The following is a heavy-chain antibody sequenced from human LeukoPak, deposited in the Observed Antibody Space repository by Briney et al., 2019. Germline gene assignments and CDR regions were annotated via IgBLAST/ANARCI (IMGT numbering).Heavy chain of an antibody. Sequence: GGSLRLSCAASGFTFSTYGMHWVRQAPGKGLEWVAVIWYDGSDKYYADSVKGRFTIPRDNSKNTLYLQMNSLRAEDTAVYYCARDSIRDGYNSDYFDYWGQGTLVTVSS. CDR2: IWYDGSDK. D-gene: IGHD5-24*01. V-gene: IGHV3-33*01. J-gene: IGHJ4*02. CDR3: ARDSIRDGYNSDYFDY. CDR1: GFTFSTYG.